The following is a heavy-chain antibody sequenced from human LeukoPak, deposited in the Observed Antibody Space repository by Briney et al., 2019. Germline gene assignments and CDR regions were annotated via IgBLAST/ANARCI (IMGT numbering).Heavy chain of an antibody. CDR1: GGSISGYY. CDR3: ARQYIYGGRDFDY. V-gene: IGHV4-4*07. J-gene: IGHJ4*02. CDR2: ILTSGNT. D-gene: IGHD5-18*01. Sequence: SETLSLTCTVSGGSISGYYWSWIRQPAGKGLEWIGRILTSGNTNYNPSSKSRVTMSVDTSKNQFSLKLSSVTAADTAVYYCARQYIYGGRDFDYWGQGTLVTVSS.